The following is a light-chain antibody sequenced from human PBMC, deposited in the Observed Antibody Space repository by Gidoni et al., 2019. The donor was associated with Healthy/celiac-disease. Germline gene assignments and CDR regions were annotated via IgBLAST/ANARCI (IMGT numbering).Light chain of an antibody. CDR3: QQYNNWPPRT. V-gene: IGKV3-15*01. CDR2: GAS. Sequence: ATLSCRASQSVSSNLAWYQQKPGQAPRLLIYGASTRATGIPARFSGSGSGTEFTLTISSLQSEDFAVYYCQQYNNWPPRTFXQXTKVXIK. J-gene: IGKJ1*01. CDR1: QSVSSN.